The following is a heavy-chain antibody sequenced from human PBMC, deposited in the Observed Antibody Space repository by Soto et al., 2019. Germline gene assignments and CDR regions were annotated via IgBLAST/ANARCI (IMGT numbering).Heavy chain of an antibody. Sequence: QVQLQESGPGLVKPSETLSLTCTVSGGSISSYYWSWIRQPPGKGLEWIGYIYYSGSTNYDPSLKSRVTITVDTSKNQFSLKLSSVTAADTAVYYCARALILSGYYIHDAFDLWGLGTMVTVSS. D-gene: IGHD3-9*01. CDR1: GGSISSYY. J-gene: IGHJ3*01. CDR3: ARALILSGYYIHDAFDL. V-gene: IGHV4-59*01. CDR2: IYYSGST.